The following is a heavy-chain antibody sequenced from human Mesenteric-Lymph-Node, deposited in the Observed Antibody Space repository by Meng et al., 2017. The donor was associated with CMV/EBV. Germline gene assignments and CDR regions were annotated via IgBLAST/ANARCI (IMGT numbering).Heavy chain of an antibody. Sequence: GSLKISCAASGFTFPSHAMSWVRQAPGKGLEWVSGISGSDDNTYYADSVKGRFTVSRDNSMKTLYLQMNSLRAEDTAVYYCAKAELAVAATGDFDYWGQGTLVTVSS. D-gene: IGHD6-19*01. J-gene: IGHJ4*02. V-gene: IGHV3-23*01. CDR1: GFTFPSHA. CDR2: ISGSDDNT. CDR3: AKAELAVAATGDFDY.